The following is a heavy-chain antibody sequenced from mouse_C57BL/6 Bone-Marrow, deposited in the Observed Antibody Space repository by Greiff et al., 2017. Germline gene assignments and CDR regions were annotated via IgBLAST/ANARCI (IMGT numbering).Heavy chain of an antibody. J-gene: IGHJ1*03. CDR2: IYPGDGDT. V-gene: IGHV1-80*01. CDR3: ASLYDYDGTDWYFDV. CDR1: GYAFSSYW. D-gene: IGHD2-4*01. Sequence: QVQLQQSGAELVKPGASVKISCKASGYAFSSYWMNWVKQRPGKGLEWIGQIYPGDGDTNYNGQFKGKATLTAEKSSSTAYMQLSSLTSEDSAVYFCASLYDYDGTDWYFDVWGTGTTVTVSS.